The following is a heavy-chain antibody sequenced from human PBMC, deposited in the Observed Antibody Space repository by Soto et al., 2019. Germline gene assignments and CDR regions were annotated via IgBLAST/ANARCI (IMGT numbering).Heavy chain of an antibody. J-gene: IGHJ5*02. CDR1: GYTFNSYG. Sequence: QVQLVKSGAEVKKPGASVKVSCKASGYTFNSYGITWVRQAPGQGLEWRGWISTYNGKTNYAQKVQGRVTMTTDTSTSPAYMELRSLTSHYTAGSYCARGTLPTATPSCFAPWGQGTLLTVSS. D-gene: IGHD2-2*01. CDR2: ISTYNGKT. V-gene: IGHV1-18*04. CDR3: ARGTLPTATPSCFAP.